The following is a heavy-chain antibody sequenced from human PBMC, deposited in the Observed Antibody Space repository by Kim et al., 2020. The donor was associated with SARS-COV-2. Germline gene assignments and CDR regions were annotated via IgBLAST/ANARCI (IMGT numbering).Heavy chain of an antibody. D-gene: IGHD6-19*01. CDR2: INAGSGKT. CDR1: GYTFPTYA. Sequence: ASVKVSCKASGYTFPTYAMHWVRQAPGQGLEWMGWINAGSGKTKYSQKFQGSVTITRDTSASTAYMELSSLRSEDTAVYYCARGELGSGWYPGDYWGQGT. CDR3: ARGELGSGWYPGDY. J-gene: IGHJ4*02. V-gene: IGHV1-3*01.